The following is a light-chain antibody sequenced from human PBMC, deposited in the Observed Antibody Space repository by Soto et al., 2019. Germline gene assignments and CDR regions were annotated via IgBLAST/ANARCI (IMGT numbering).Light chain of an antibody. J-gene: IGLJ1*01. V-gene: IGLV2-14*01. CDR1: SSDVGGYNY. Sequence: QSVLTQPASVSGSPGQSITISCTGTSSDVGGYNYVSWYQQHPGQAPKPMIYEVTNRPSGVSNRFSGSRSGNTASLTISGLQADDEADYYCSSYTSSNTLGVFGTGTKVTVL. CDR2: EVT. CDR3: SSYTSSNTLGV.